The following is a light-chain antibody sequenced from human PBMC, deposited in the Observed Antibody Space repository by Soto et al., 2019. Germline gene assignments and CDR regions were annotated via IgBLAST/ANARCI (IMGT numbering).Light chain of an antibody. J-gene: IGKJ1*01. CDR3: QQSYSTPRT. Sequence: IQMTQAPSSLSASVGDRVTITCRASQSISSYLNWYQQKPGKAPKLLIYAASSLQSGVQSRFSGSGSATDFTLTISSMQPEDFATYYCQQSYSTPRTFGQGTKVNIK. CDR1: QSISSY. CDR2: AAS. V-gene: IGKV1-39*01.